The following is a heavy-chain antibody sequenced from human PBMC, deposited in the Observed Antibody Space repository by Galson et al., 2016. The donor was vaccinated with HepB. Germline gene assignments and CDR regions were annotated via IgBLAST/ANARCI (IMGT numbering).Heavy chain of an antibody. Sequence: KGLEWIGYIYSSGHTNYNPSLKSRVTISVDTSKNQFSLNLRSVNAADTAVYYCARNPEYSSSWYIFGYWGQGTLVTVSS. CDR2: IYSSGHT. J-gene: IGHJ4*02. V-gene: IGHV4-59*01. CDR3: ARNPEYSSSWYIFGY. D-gene: IGHD6-13*01.